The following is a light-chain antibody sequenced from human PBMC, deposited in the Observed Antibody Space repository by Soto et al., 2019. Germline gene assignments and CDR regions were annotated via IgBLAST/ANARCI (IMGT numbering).Light chain of an antibody. Sequence: DLVMTRSPDFLALSLVDRATINCNSIQAHLYSSNNKIYLAWYHQKPARPPKLLIYWASTRESGVPDRFSGSGSGTDFTLTISSRQAEDVAVYYCQQYYSTPPTFGRGTKVDI. CDR3: QQYYSTPPT. CDR2: WAS. CDR1: QAHLYSSNNKIY. J-gene: IGKJ1*01. V-gene: IGKV4-1*01.